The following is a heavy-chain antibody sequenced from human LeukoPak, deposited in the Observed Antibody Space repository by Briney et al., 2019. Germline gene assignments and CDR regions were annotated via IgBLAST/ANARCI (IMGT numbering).Heavy chain of an antibody. CDR2: IITYNGNT. D-gene: IGHD3-10*01. J-gene: IGHJ3*02. Sequence: ASVKVSCKASGYTFTSYAISWMRQAPGQGLEWMGWIITYNGNTNYAQNLQDRVTMTTDTSTTTAYTELRSLRSDDTAVYYCARRRYYGSGSGAFDIWGQGTTVTASS. V-gene: IGHV1-18*04. CDR1: GYTFTSYA. CDR3: ARRRYYGSGSGAFDI.